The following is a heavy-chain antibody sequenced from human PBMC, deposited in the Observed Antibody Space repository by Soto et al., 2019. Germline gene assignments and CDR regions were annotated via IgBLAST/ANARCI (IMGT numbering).Heavy chain of an antibody. V-gene: IGHV4-34*01. D-gene: IGHD6-13*01. CDR1: GGSFSGYY. J-gene: IGHJ4*02. Sequence: SETLSLTCAVYGGSFSGYYWSWIRQPPGKGLEWIGEINHSGSTNYNPSLKSRVTISVDTSKNQFSLKLSSVTAADTAVYYCARVGGVPSSSPGVAYWGQGILVTVSS. CDR3: ARVGGVPSSSPGVAY. CDR2: INHSGST.